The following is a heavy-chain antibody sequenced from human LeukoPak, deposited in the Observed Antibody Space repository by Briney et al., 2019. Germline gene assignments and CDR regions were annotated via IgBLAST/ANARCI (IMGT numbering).Heavy chain of an antibody. CDR1: GGSISSADYY. V-gene: IGHV4-30-4*01. CDR2: IYYSGST. Sequence: PSETLSLTCTVSGGSISSADYYWSWIRQPPGKGLEWIGNIYYSGSTYYIPSLKSRVTISLDTSMNQFSLKLTSVTAADTAVYFCARAKTSYYFLTGSRSPPQNIDYWGQGTLVTVSS. J-gene: IGHJ4*02. D-gene: IGHD2/OR15-2a*01. CDR3: ARAKTSYYFLTGSRSPPQNIDY.